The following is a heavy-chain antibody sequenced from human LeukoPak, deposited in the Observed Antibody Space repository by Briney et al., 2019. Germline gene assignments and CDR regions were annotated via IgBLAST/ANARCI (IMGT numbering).Heavy chain of an antibody. D-gene: IGHD6-19*01. J-gene: IGHJ5*02. CDR1: GGSINRSSYY. V-gene: IGHV4-39*01. CDR2: IYSTGST. CDR3: ARAYSSGWYLGGLQLNWFDP. Sequence: SETLSLTCSVSGGSINRSSYYWGWIRQPPGKGLEWIGSIYSTGSTYYNPSLKSRVTISVDTSKNQFSLNLSSVTAADTAVYYCARAYSSGWYLGGLQLNWFDPWGQGTLVTVSS.